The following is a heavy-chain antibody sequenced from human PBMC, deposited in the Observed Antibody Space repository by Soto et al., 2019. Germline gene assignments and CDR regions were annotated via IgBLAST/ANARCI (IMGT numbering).Heavy chain of an antibody. CDR1: RDILSSNSAA. V-gene: IGHV6-1*01. D-gene: IGHD6-19*01. CDR2: TYYRSKWYN. CDR3: ARGSSGWYEDDYYGIDV. J-gene: IGHJ6*04. Sequence: WQVLSLTRVLSRDILSSNSAAWNWLRQSPSRGLEWLGRTYYRSKWYNDYAVSVRSRITINPDTSKNQSSLQLNSVTPEDTAVYDCARGSSGWYEDDYYGIDVRGKGTTVTVSS.